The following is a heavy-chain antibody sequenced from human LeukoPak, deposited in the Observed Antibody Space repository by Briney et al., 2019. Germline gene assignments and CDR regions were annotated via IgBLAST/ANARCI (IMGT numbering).Heavy chain of an antibody. CDR2: INPNSGGT. V-gene: IGHV1-2*02. CDR3: AKDFVDIVVVPAAPTFGY. Sequence: ASVKVSCKASGYTFTGYYMHWVRQAPGQGLEWMGWINPNSGGTNYAQKFQGRVTMTRDTSISTAYMELSRLRSDDTAVYYCAKDFVDIVVVPAAPTFGYWGQGTLVTVSS. J-gene: IGHJ4*02. D-gene: IGHD2-2*01. CDR1: GYTFTGYY.